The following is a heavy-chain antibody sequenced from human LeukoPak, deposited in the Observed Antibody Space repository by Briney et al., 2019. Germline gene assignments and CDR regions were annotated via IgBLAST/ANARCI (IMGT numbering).Heavy chain of an antibody. V-gene: IGHV4-30-2*05. Sequence: PSQTLSLTCTVSGGSISSGGYYWSWIRQSPGKGLEWIGYTYHSGSTYYNPSLKSRVTISVDTSKNQFSLKLSSVTAADTAVYYCASGALYTIFDYWGQGTLVTVSS. CDR1: GGSISSGGYY. D-gene: IGHD3-3*01. CDR2: TYHSGST. J-gene: IGHJ4*02. CDR3: ASGALYTIFDY.